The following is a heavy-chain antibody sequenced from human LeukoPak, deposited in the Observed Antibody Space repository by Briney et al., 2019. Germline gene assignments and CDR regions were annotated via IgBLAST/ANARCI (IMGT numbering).Heavy chain of an antibody. CDR3: ARSRHYVSWFDP. J-gene: IGHJ5*02. V-gene: IGHV4-34*01. CDR1: GGSFSGYY. D-gene: IGHD4-17*01. Sequence: SETLSLTCAVYGGSFSGYYWSWIRQPPGKGLEWIGEINHSGSTNYNPSLKSRVTISVDTSKNQFSLKLSSVTAADTAVYYCARSRHYVSWFDPWGQGTLVTVSS. CDR2: INHSGST.